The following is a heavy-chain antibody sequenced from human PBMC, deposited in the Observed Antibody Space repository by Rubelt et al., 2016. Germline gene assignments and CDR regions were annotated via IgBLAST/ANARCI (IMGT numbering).Heavy chain of an antibody. Sequence: WIGEINHSGSTNHNPSLKSRVTISVDTSKNQFSLKLSSVTAADTAVYYCARGETGDYWGQGTLVTVSP. CDR2: INHSGST. J-gene: IGHJ4*02. CDR3: ARGETGDY. V-gene: IGHV4-34*01.